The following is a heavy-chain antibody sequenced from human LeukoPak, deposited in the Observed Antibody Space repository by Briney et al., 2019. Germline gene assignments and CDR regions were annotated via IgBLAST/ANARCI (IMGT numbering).Heavy chain of an antibody. D-gene: IGHD6-13*01. V-gene: IGHV1-18*03. CDR2: ISAYNGNT. Sequence: ASVKVSCKASGYTFTSYGISWVRQAPGQGLEWMGWISAYNGNTNYAQKLQGRVTMTTDTSTSTAYMELRSLRSDDMAVYYCASFPNAAAGPNYYYYGMDVWGQGTTVTVSS. J-gene: IGHJ6*02. CDR3: ASFPNAAAGPNYYYYGMDV. CDR1: GYTFTSYG.